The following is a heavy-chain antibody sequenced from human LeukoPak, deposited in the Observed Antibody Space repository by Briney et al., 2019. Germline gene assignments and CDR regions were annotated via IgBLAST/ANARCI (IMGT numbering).Heavy chain of an antibody. CDR3: AREPRGSIAAAANRFGFQH. CDR2: IIPILGIA. V-gene: IGHV1-69*04. Sequence: SVKVSCKASGGTFSSYAISWVRQAPGRGLEWMGRIIPILGIANYAQKFQGRVTITADKSTSTAYMELSSLRSEDTAVYYCAREPRGSIAAAANRFGFQHWGQGTLVTVSS. CDR1: GGTFSSYA. J-gene: IGHJ1*01. D-gene: IGHD6-13*01.